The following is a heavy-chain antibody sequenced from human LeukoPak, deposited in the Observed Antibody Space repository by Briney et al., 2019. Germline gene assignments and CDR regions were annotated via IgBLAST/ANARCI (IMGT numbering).Heavy chain of an antibody. CDR3: ARELGYDFWSGYSIDY. Sequence: GGSLRLSCVASGFTFSSYWMSWVRQAPGKGLEWVANIKQDGSEKYYVDSVKGRFTISRDNAKNSLYLQMNSLRAEDTAVYYCARELGYDFWSGYSIDYWGQGTLVTVSS. CDR2: IKQDGSEK. D-gene: IGHD3-3*01. J-gene: IGHJ4*02. V-gene: IGHV3-7*01. CDR1: GFTFSSYW.